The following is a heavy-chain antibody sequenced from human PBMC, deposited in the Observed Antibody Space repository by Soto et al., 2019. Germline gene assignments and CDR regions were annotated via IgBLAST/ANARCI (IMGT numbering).Heavy chain of an antibody. D-gene: IGHD3-3*01. CDR3: ASPPLFGVVINGFYMDV. Sequence: GGSLRLSCAASGFTFSSYSMNWVRQAPGKGLEWVSSISSSSSYIYYADSVKGRFTISRDNAKNSLYLQMNSLRAEDTAVYYCASPPLFGVVINGFYMDVWGKGTTVTVSS. J-gene: IGHJ6*03. V-gene: IGHV3-21*01. CDR1: GFTFSSYS. CDR2: ISSSSSYI.